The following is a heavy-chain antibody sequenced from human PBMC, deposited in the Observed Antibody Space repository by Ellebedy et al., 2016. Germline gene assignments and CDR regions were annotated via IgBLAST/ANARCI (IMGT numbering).Heavy chain of an antibody. CDR1: GYSISGGYH. J-gene: IGHJ4*02. D-gene: IGHD4/OR15-4a*01. CDR3: ARSLYGGKAGSEMY. CDR2: IYRTGSA. Sequence: SETLSLTCHVTGYSISGGYHWAWIRQPPGKGLEWIGAIYRTGSAYYSLSLRNRVAMSVDTSKNEFFLNLNSVTAADTAMYYCARSLYGGKAGSEMYWGQGILVTVSS. V-gene: IGHV4-38-2*01.